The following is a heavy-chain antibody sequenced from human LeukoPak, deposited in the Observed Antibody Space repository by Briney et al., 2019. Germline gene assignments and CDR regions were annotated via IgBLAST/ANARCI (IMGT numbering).Heavy chain of an antibody. CDR3: ARESLFNANFDAFDL. Sequence: GGSLRLSCAASGVTFSSYNMNWVRQGPGKGVEWVSYISNDSRYRYYGDSLGGRFTISRDNAKNSLGLQMNSLRAEDTAIYYCARESLFNANFDAFDLWGQGTMVTVSS. CDR1: GVTFSSYN. D-gene: IGHD4/OR15-4a*01. J-gene: IGHJ3*01. V-gene: IGHV3-21*01. CDR2: ISNDSRYR.